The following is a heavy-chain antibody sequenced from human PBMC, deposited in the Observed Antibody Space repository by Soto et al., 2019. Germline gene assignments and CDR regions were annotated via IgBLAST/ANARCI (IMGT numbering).Heavy chain of an antibody. D-gene: IGHD3-22*01. J-gene: IGHJ4*02. CDR3: ARHVSGEDSSGYYYGFDY. Sequence: SETLSLTCTASGGSISSSSYYWGWIRQPPGKGLEWIGSIYYSGSTYYNPSLKSRVTISVDTSKNQFSLKLSSVTAADTAVYYCARHVSGEDSSGYYYGFDYWGQGTLVTVSS. V-gene: IGHV4-39*01. CDR1: GGSISSSSYY. CDR2: IYYSGST.